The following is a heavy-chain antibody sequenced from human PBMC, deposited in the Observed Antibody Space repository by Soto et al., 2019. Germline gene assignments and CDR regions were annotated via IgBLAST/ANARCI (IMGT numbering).Heavy chain of an antibody. CDR3: SRLPEGGSFITTSFDH. CDR2: IRSKGDKYAT. Sequence: GGSLRLSCAASGFIFSDSAIHWVRQASGKGQEWVGRIRSKGDKYATAYAASVKGRFTVSRDDSANTAYLQMNSLKTEDTAVYYCSRLPEGGSFITTSFDHWGQGTLVTVSS. D-gene: IGHD3-22*01. CDR1: GFIFSDSA. V-gene: IGHV3-73*01. J-gene: IGHJ4*02.